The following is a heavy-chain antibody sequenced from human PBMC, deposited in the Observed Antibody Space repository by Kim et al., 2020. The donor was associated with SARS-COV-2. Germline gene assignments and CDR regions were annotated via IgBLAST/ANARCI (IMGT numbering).Heavy chain of an antibody. CDR2: ISWNSGSI. D-gene: IGHD5-18*01. V-gene: IGHV3-9*01. Sequence: GGSLRLSCAASGFTFGDYAMHWVRQAPGKGLEWVSGISWNSGSIGYADSVKGRFTISRDNAKNSLYLQMNSLRAEDTALYYCAKGVRDRAWIQLWSRFDYSGQGTLVTVSS. CDR3: AKGVRDRAWIQLWSRFDY. CDR1: GFTFGDYA. J-gene: IGHJ4*02.